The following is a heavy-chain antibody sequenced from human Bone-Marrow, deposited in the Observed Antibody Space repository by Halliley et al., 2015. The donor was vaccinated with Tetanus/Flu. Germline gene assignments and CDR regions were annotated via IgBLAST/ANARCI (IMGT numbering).Heavy chain of an antibody. CDR3: ARGRERFLEWSEERGFDI. CDR2: YYTGNP. J-gene: IGHJ3*02. V-gene: IGHV4-31*02. Sequence: YYTGNPYYNPSLNSRAIISRDTSKNHFSLNLTSVTAGDTAVYYCARGRERFLEWSEERGFDIWGQGTMVTVSS. D-gene: IGHD3-3*01.